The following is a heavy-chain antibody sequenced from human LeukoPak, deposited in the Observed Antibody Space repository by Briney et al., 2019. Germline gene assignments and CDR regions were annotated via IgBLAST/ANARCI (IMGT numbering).Heavy chain of an antibody. CDR2: IIPIFGTT. CDR1: GGTFSNYA. D-gene: IGHD3-22*01. Sequence: SVKVSCKASGGTFSNYAISWVRQAPGQGLEWMGRIIPIFGTTNYAQKFQGRVTITTDESTSTAYMELSSLRSEDTAVYYCARGGEANYYDTSGYYLYYYWGRGPWSPSPQ. V-gene: IGHV1-69*05. J-gene: IGHJ4*02. CDR3: ARGGEANYYDTSGYYLYYY.